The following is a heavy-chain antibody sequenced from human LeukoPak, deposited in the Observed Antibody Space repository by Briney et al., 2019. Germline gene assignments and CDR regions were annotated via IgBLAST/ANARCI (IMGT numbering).Heavy chain of an antibody. V-gene: IGHV3-30*18. CDR2: ISYDGSNK. CDR3: AKGGGGWYRGLDY. Sequence: GGSLRLSCAASGFTFSSYGMHWVRQAPGKGLEWVAVISYDGSNKYYADSVKGRFTISRDNSKNTLYLQMNSLRAEDTAVYYCAKGGGGWYRGLDYWGQGTLVTVSS. D-gene: IGHD6-19*01. CDR1: GFTFSSYG. J-gene: IGHJ4*02.